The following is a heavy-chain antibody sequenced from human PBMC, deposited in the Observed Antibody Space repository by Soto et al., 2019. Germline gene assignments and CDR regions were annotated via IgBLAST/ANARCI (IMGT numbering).Heavy chain of an antibody. Sequence: GGSLRLSCAASGFTFSSYSMNWVRQAPGKGLEWVSSISSSSSYIYYADSVKGRFTISRDNAKNSLYLQMNSLRAEDTAVYYCARDRCSSTSCYTNWFDPWGQGTLVTVLL. CDR1: GFTFSSYS. CDR2: ISSSSSYI. CDR3: ARDRCSSTSCYTNWFDP. J-gene: IGHJ5*02. V-gene: IGHV3-21*01. D-gene: IGHD2-2*02.